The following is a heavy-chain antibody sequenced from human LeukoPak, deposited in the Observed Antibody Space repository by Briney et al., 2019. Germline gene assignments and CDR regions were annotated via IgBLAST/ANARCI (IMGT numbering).Heavy chain of an antibody. CDR2: INHSGST. CDR3: ARGVKWELPFDY. CDR1: GGSFSGYY. Sequence: SETLSLTCAVYGGSFSGYYWSWIRQPPGKGLEWIGEINHSGSTNYNRSLKSRVTISVDTSKNQFSLKLSSVTAADTAVYYCARGVKWELPFDYWGQGTLVTVSS. J-gene: IGHJ4*02. V-gene: IGHV4-34*01. D-gene: IGHD1-26*01.